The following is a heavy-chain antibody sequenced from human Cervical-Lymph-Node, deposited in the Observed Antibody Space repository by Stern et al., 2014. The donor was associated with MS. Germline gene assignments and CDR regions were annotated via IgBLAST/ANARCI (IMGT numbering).Heavy chain of an antibody. CDR1: GGSISSGDYY. J-gene: IGHJ5*02. V-gene: IGHV4-30-4*01. CDR2: IYYSGST. D-gene: IGHD2-2*01. CDR3: DP. Sequence: QLQLQESGPGLVKPSQTLSLTCTVSGGSISSGDYYWSWIRQPPGKGLEWIGYIYYSGSTYYNPSLKSRVTISVDTSKNQFSLKLSSDCSSTSCPNWFDPWGQGTLVTVSS.